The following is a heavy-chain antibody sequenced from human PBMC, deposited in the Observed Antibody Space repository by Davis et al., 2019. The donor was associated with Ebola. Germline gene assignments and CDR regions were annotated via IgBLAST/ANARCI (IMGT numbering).Heavy chain of an antibody. V-gene: IGHV1-3*01. CDR1: GYTFTSYA. J-gene: IGHJ6*02. Sequence: ASVKVSCKASGYTFTSYAMHWVRQAPGQRLEWMGWINAGNGNTKYSQKFQGRVTITRDTSASTAYMELSSLRSEDTAVYYCATSITIFGVVTHYGMDVWGQGTTVTVSS. CDR3: ATSITIFGVVTHYGMDV. D-gene: IGHD3-3*01. CDR2: INAGNGNT.